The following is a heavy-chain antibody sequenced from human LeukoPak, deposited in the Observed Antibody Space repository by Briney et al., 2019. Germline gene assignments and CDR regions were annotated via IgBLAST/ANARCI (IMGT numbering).Heavy chain of an antibody. CDR3: ARYGNTIFGVVTSGHFDY. CDR2: ISYSGST. D-gene: IGHD3-3*01. J-gene: IGHJ4*02. CDR1: GGSISSYY. Sequence: SETLSLTCIVSGGSISSYYWSWIRQPPGKGLEWIAYISYSGSTNYNPSLRSRVTISLDTSKNHFSLKLRSVTAADTAVYYCARYGNTIFGVVTSGHFDYWGQGTLVTVSS. V-gene: IGHV4-59*08.